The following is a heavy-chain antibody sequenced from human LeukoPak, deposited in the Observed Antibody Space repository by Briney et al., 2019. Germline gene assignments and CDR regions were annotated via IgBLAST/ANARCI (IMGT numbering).Heavy chain of an antibody. CDR2: INQDGGGR. D-gene: IGHD1-26*01. Sequence: PGTSLRLSCAASGFTFTSYWMTWVRQAPGKGLEWVANINQDGGGRYYVDSVKGRFTISRDNAKNSLYLQMNSLRAEDTAVYYCASRGGSYFPFDYWGQGTLVTVSS. CDR1: GFTFTSYW. CDR3: ASRGGSYFPFDY. V-gene: IGHV3-7*01. J-gene: IGHJ4*02.